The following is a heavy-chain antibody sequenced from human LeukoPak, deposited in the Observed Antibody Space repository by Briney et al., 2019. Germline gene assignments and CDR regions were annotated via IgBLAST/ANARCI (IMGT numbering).Heavy chain of an antibody. CDR1: GFTFSSFA. V-gene: IGHV3-23*01. J-gene: IGHJ6*03. CDR2: ITPSDGST. Sequence: PGGSLRLSCAASGFTFSSFAMSWVRQAPGKGLEWVSVITPSDGSTYYSDSVRGRFTISRDNSKNTMYLQMNSLRAEDTAVYYCARAITDYGDYVDPYYYYMDVWGKGTTVTVSS. CDR3: ARAITDYGDYVDPYYYYMDV. D-gene: IGHD4-17*01.